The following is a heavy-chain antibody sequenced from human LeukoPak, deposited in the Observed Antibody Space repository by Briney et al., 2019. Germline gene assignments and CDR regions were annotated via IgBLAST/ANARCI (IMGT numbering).Heavy chain of an antibody. V-gene: IGHV3-53*01. CDR1: GFTVSSNY. D-gene: IGHD3-22*01. Sequence: PGGSLRLSCAASGFTVSSNYMSWVRQAPGKGLEWVSIIYSGGSTYYADSVKGRCTISRDNSKNMLYLQMNSLGVEDTAVYYCAKVARDSRVYYFDYWGQGTLVTVSS. CDR3: AKVARDSRVYYFDY. CDR2: IYSGGST. J-gene: IGHJ4*02.